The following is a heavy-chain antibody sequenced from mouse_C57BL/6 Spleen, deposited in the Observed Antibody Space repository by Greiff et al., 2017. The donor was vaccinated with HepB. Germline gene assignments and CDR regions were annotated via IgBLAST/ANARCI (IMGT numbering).Heavy chain of an antibody. CDR2: INPNNGGT. J-gene: IGHJ2*01. D-gene: IGHD2-4*01. V-gene: IGHV1-22*01. CDR1: GYTFTDYN. Sequence: VQLQQSGPELVKPGASVKMSCKASGYTFTDYNMHWVKQSHGKSLEWIGYINPNNGGTSYNQKFKGKATFTVNKSSSTAYMELRSLTSEDSAVYYCAREEDYYEGGFDYWGQGTTLTVSS. CDR3: AREEDYYEGGFDY.